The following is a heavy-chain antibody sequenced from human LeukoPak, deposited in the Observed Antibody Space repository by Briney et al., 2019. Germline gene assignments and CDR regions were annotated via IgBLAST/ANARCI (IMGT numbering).Heavy chain of an antibody. CDR1: GFTFSHYA. V-gene: IGHV3-23*01. CDR3: AKVGAPDIVVVPADVYYYGMDV. J-gene: IGHJ6*02. Sequence: PGGSLRLSCAASGFTFSHYAMSWVRQAPGKGLEWVSAISGSGGSTYYADSVKGRFTISRDNSKNTLYLQMNSLRAEDTAVYYCAKVGAPDIVVVPADVYYYGMDVWGQGTTVTVSS. D-gene: IGHD2-2*01. CDR2: ISGSGGST.